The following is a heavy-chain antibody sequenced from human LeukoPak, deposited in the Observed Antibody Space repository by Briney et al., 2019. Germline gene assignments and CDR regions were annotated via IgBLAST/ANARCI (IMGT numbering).Heavy chain of an antibody. V-gene: IGHV1-18*01. Sequence: ASVKVFCKASGYTFTSYGISWVRQAPGQGLEWMGWISAYNGNTNYAQKLQGRVTMTTDTSTSTAYMELRSLRSDDTAVYYCASNSGYDTEIYYYYMDVWGKGTTVTVSS. CDR1: GYTFTSYG. CDR2: ISAYNGNT. J-gene: IGHJ6*03. D-gene: IGHD5-12*01. CDR3: ASNSGYDTEIYYYYMDV.